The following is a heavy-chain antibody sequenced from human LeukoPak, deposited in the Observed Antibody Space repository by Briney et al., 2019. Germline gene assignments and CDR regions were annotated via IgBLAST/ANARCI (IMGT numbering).Heavy chain of an antibody. CDR3: AKDAAHYCSSTSCYGGPGYYFDY. Sequence: PGGSLRLSCAASGFTFSSYWMSWVRQAPGKGLEWVSAISGSGGSTYYADSVKGRFTISRDNSKNTLYLQMNSLRAEDTAVYYCAKDAAHYCSSTSCYGGPGYYFDYWGQGTLVTVSS. D-gene: IGHD2-2*01. CDR1: GFTFSSYW. J-gene: IGHJ4*02. V-gene: IGHV3-23*01. CDR2: ISGSGGST.